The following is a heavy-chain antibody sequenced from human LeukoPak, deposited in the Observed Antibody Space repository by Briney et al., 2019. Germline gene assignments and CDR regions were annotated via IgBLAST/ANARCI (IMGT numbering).Heavy chain of an antibody. D-gene: IGHD3-10*01. CDR2: ISGSGGST. CDR1: GFTFRNYA. V-gene: IGHV3-23*01. CDR3: AKDAHYYGSGSYIDY. J-gene: IGHJ4*02. Sequence: GGSLRLSCAVSGFTFRNYAMSWVRQAPGKGLEWVSAISGSGGSTYYADSVKGRFTISRDNSKNTLYLQMNSLRAEDTAVYYCAKDAHYYGSGSYIDYWGQGTLVTVSS.